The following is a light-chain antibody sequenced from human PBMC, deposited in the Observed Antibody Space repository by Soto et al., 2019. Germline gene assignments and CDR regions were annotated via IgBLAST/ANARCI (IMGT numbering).Light chain of an antibody. CDR1: SSDVGGYNF. CDR3: CSYAGRHTSV. J-gene: IGLJ1*01. V-gene: IGLV2-11*01. Sequence: QSALTQPRSVSGSPGQSVTISCTGTSSDVGGYNFVSWYQHHPGKAPKLMLYDVTKRPSGVPDRFSGSKSDNTASLTISGLQDEYEADYHCCSYAGRHTSVFGTGTKLTVL. CDR2: DVT.